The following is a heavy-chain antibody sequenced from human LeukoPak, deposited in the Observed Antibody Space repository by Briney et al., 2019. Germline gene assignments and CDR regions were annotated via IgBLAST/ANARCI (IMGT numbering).Heavy chain of an antibody. CDR2: INPNSGGT. J-gene: IGHJ4*02. D-gene: IGHD1-26*01. V-gene: IGHV1-2*02. Sequence: ASVKVSCKASGYTFTGYYMHWVRQAPGQGLEGMGWINPNSGGTNFAQKFQGRVTMTRDTSISTVYMELSRLRSDDTAVYYCARDSVGAFDYWGQGTLVTVSS. CDR1: GYTFTGYY. CDR3: ARDSVGAFDY.